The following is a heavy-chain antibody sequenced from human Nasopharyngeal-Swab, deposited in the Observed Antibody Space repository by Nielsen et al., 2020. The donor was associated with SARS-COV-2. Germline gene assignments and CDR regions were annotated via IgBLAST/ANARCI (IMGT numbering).Heavy chain of an antibody. V-gene: IGHV3-23*01. CDR2: ISGSGGST. CDR3: AKDPTVLTGYSHNWFGP. J-gene: IGHJ5*02. CDR1: GFTFSSYA. Sequence: GESLKISCAASGFTFSSYAMSWVRQAPGKGLEWVSAISGSGGSTYYADSVKGRFTISRDNSKNTLYLQMNSLRAEDTAVYYCAKDPTVLTGYSHNWFGPWGQGTLVTVSS. D-gene: IGHD3-9*01.